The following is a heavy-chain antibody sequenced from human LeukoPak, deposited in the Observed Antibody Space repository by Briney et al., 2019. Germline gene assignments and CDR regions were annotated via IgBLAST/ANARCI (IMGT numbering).Heavy chain of an antibody. CDR1: GYTFTGYY. V-gene: IGHV1-46*01. CDR2: INPSGGNT. J-gene: IGHJ4*02. Sequence: ASVKVSCKASGYTFTGYYLQWVRQAPGQGLEWMGIINPSGGNTSYAQKFQGRVTMTRDMSTSTVYMELSSLRSEDTAVYYCARVSGYHWESYFDYWGQGTLVTDSS. D-gene: IGHD5-12*01. CDR3: ARVSGYHWESYFDY.